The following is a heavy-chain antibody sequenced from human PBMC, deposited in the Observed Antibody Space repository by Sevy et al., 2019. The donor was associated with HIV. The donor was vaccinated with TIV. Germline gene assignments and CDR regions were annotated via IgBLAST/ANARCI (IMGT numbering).Heavy chain of an antibody. J-gene: IGHJ4*02. D-gene: IGHD6-19*01. CDR2: IYHSGST. Sequence: SETLSLTCAVSGGSISSSNWWSWVRQPPGKGLEWIGEIYHSGSTNYNPSLKSRVTISVDKSKNQFSLKLSSVTAADTAVYYCARGGSGWYKLSLDYWGQGTLVTVSS. V-gene: IGHV4-4*02. CDR1: GGSISSSNW. CDR3: ARGGSGWYKLSLDY.